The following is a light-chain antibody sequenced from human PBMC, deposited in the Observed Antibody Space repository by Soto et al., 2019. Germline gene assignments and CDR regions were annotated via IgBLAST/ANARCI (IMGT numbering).Light chain of an antibody. J-gene: IGKJ1*01. CDR3: LQHDSYPWT. Sequence: EIQMTQSPSAMSASVGDRVTSTCRASQGISNYLAWFQQKPGTVPKRLIYAASILQSGVPSRFSGSGSGTEFTLTISSLQPEDFATYYCLQHDSYPWTFGQGTKVDIK. CDR1: QGISNY. V-gene: IGKV1-17*03. CDR2: AAS.